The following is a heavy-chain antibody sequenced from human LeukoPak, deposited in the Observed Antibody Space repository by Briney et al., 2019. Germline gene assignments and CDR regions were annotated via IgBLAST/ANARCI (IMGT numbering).Heavy chain of an antibody. CDR1: GFTFSSYS. V-gene: IGHV3-21*01. CDR2: ISSSSSYI. J-gene: IGHJ6*03. Sequence: GGSLRLSCAASGFTFSSYSMNWVRQAPGKGLEWVSSISSSSSYIYYADSVKGRFTISRDNAKNSLYLQMNNLRAEETAVYYCARVTVTTFSPTDYMDVWGKGTTVTISS. D-gene: IGHD4-17*01. CDR3: ARVTVTTFSPTDYMDV.